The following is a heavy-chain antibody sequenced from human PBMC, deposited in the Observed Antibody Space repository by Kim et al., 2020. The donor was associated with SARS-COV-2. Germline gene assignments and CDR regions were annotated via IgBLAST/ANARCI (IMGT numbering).Heavy chain of an antibody. D-gene: IGHD5-12*01. J-gene: IGHJ4*02. CDR3: PRHIYSGYAPDY. CDR2: IYYSGST. V-gene: IGHV4-39*01. CDR1: GGSISSSSYY. Sequence: SETLSLTCTVSGGSISSSSYYWGWIRQPPGKGLEWIGSIYYSGSTYYNPSLKSRVTISVDTSKNQFSLELSSVTAADTAVYYCPRHIYSGYAPDYWGQGTLVTVSS.